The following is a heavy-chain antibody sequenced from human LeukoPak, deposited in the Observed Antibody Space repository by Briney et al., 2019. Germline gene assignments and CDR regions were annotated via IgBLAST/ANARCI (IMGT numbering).Heavy chain of an antibody. CDR1: GFTFSSYG. J-gene: IGHJ4*02. CDR3: ELGYCSSTSCYGGDY. D-gene: IGHD2-2*01. V-gene: IGHV3-30*02. CDR2: IRYDGSKK. Sequence: GGSLRLSCAASGFTFSSYGMYWVRQAPGKGLEWVAFIRYDGSKKDYADSVKGRFTISRDNSKNTLYLQMNSLRAEDTAVYYCELGYCSSTSCYGGDYWGQGTLVTVSS.